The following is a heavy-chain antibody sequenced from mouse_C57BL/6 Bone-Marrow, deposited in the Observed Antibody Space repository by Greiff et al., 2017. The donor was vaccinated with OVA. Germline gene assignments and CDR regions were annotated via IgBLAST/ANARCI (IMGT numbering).Heavy chain of an antibody. CDR2: IYPRSGNT. J-gene: IGHJ4*01. D-gene: IGHD2-4*01. Sequence: QVQLQQSGAELARPGASVKLSCKASGYTFTSYGISWVKQRTGQGLEWIGEIYPRSGNTYYNEKFKGKATLTADKSSSTAYMELRSLTSEDSAVYFGARTYDYYYYAMDYWGQGTSVTVSS. CDR1: GYTFTSYG. V-gene: IGHV1-81*01. CDR3: ARTYDYYYYAMDY.